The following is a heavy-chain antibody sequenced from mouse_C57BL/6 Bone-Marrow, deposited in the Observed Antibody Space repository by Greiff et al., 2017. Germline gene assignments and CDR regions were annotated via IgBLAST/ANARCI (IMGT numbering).Heavy chain of an antibody. V-gene: IGHV1-55*01. CDR1: GYTFTSYW. CDR3: ARPYYSNYWYFDV. D-gene: IGHD2-5*01. CDR2: IYPGSGST. Sequence: VQLVESGAELVKPGASVKMSCKASGYTFTSYWITWVKQRPGQGLEWIGEIYPGSGSTNYNEKFKSKATLTVATSSSTAYMQLSSLTSEDSAVYYCARPYYSNYWYFDVWGTGTTVTVSS. J-gene: IGHJ1*03.